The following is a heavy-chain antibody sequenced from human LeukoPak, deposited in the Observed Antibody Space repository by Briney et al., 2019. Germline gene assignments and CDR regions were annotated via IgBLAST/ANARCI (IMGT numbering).Heavy chain of an antibody. J-gene: IGHJ5*02. V-gene: IGHV3-30*02. CDR1: GFTFSSYG. CDR3: AKNQMRNWFGP. D-gene: IGHD5-24*01. CDR2: IRYDGSSK. Sequence: PGGSLRLSCAASGFTFSSYGMHWLRQSPGKGLEWVAFIRYDGSSKYYADSMKGRFTISRDNSKNSLYLQMNSLRTEDTAVYYCAKNQMRNWFGPWGQGTLVTVSS.